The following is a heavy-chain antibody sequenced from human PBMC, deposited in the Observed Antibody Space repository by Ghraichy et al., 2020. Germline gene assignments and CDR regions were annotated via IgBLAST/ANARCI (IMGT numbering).Heavy chain of an antibody. CDR1: GVSISSDDYY. CDR2: IFYSGTT. Sequence: SETLSLTCTVSGVSISSDDYYWTWIRQHPGKGLEWIGYIFYSGTTYYNPSLKSRLNMLLDTSKNQFSLKLSSVTAADTAVYYCARRIYDGSAYYYVDSWGQGTLVTVSP. J-gene: IGHJ4*02. D-gene: IGHD3-22*01. CDR3: ARRIYDGSAYYYVDS. V-gene: IGHV4-31*03.